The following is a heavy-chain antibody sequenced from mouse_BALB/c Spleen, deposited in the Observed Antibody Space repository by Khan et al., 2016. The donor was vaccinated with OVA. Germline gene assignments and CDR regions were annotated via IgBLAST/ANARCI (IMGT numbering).Heavy chain of an antibody. V-gene: IGHV1-7*01. CDR3: ARRGLRWDFDY. Sequence: VQLQQSGAEPAKPGASVKMSCKASGYTFINYWILWVKQRPGQGLEWIGYINPSTGYNEYNQNFKDKATLTADKSSSTAYMQLSSLTSEDAAVYYCARRGLRWDFDYWGQGTTLTVSS. CDR1: GYTFINYW. D-gene: IGHD1-1*01. CDR2: INPSTGYN. J-gene: IGHJ2*01.